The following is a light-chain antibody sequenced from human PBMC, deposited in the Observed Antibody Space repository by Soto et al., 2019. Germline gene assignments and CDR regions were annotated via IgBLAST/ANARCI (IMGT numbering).Light chain of an antibody. V-gene: IGKV3-15*01. J-gene: IGKJ5*01. CDR1: QSVRIN. CDR3: QQYNNWPPIT. Sequence: EIVMTQSPATLSVSPGERATLSCRASQSVRINLAWYQQRPGQAPRLLIYGASTRATGIPARFSGSGSGTYFTFTISNLQSEDFAVYCCQQYNNWPPITFGQGTRLEIK. CDR2: GAS.